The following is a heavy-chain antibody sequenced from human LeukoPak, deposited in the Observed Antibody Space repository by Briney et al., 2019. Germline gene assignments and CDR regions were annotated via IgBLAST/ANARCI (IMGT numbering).Heavy chain of an antibody. D-gene: IGHD3-10*01. CDR1: GFTFSSYG. Sequence: AGGSLRLSCAASGFTFSSYGMHWVRQAPGKGLEWVAFIRYDGSNKYYADSVKGRFTISRDNSKKTLYLQMNSLRAEDTAVYYCANDRVSGPHDAFDIWGQGTMVTVSS. CDR2: IRYDGSNK. V-gene: IGHV3-30*02. J-gene: IGHJ3*02. CDR3: ANDRVSGPHDAFDI.